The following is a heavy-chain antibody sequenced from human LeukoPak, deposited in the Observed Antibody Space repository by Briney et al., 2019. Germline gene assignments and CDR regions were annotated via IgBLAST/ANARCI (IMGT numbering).Heavy chain of an antibody. D-gene: IGHD6-19*01. V-gene: IGHV1-18*01. CDR2: ISTYNGNA. CDR3: ARMPLAVAGFGDS. J-gene: IGHJ4*02. CDR1: GYTFTSYG. Sequence: ASVKVSCEASGYTFTSYGISWVRQAPGQGLEWMGWISTYNGNANYAQKLQGRVTMTTDTSTSTAYMELRSLTSDDTAMYYCARMPLAVAGFGDSWGQGTLVTVSS.